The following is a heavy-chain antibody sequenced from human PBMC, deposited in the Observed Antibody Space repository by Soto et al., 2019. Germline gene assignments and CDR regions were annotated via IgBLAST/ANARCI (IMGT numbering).Heavy chain of an antibody. CDR2: MNPNSGNT. CDR1: GYTFPSYD. J-gene: IGHJ6*02. Sequence: QVQLVQSGAEVKKPGASVKVSCKASGYTFPSYDINWVRQATGQGLEWMGWMNPNSGNTGYAQKFQGRVTMTRNTSISTAYMELSSLRSEDTAVYYCARVLNWASYYDFWSGYYNYYYYGMDVWGQGTTVTVSS. CDR3: ARVLNWASYYDFWSGYYNYYYYGMDV. V-gene: IGHV1-8*01. D-gene: IGHD3-3*01.